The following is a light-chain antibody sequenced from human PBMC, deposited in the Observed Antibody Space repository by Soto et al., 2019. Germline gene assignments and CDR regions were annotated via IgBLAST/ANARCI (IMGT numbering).Light chain of an antibody. V-gene: IGKV3-20*01. J-gene: IGKJ1*01. CDR1: QTVSSNY. CDR2: DAS. Sequence: EIILTQSPDTLSLSPGERATLSCRASQTVSSNYLAWYQQKPGQAPRLLMYDASRRAFGIPDRFSGSGSGTDFTLTISSLEPEDFAVYYCQQYGSSPQDTFGQGTKVDIK. CDR3: QQYGSSPQDT.